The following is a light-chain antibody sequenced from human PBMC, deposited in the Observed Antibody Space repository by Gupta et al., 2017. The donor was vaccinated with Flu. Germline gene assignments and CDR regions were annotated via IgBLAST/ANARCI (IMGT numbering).Light chain of an antibody. Sequence: QPVLTQSSSASASLGSSVKLTCTLSSGHSSYIIAWHQQQPGKAPRYLMKLEGSGSYNKGSGVPDRFSGSSSGADRYLTISNLQSEDEADYYCETWDSNARLWGLGGGTKLTVL. CDR3: ETWDSNARLWG. J-gene: IGLJ3*02. V-gene: IGLV4-60*03. CDR1: SGHSSYI. CDR2: LEGSGSY.